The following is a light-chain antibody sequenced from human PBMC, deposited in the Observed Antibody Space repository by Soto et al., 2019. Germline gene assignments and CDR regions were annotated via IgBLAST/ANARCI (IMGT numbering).Light chain of an antibody. CDR2: GAF. CDR1: QSVSYN. Sequence: EIVMTQSPATLSXXXXXTATLSCRASQSVSYNLAWYQQKPGQGPRLPIYGAFTRATGIPARFSGSGSGTDFTLTISSLQSEDFAVYYCQQYKNWPPLTFGGGTKVEIK. J-gene: IGKJ4*01. CDR3: QQYKNWPPLT. V-gene: IGKV3-15*01.